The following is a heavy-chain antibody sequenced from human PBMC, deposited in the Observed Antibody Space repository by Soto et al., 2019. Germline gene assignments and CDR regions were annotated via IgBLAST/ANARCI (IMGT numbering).Heavy chain of an antibody. J-gene: IGHJ4*02. Sequence: ASVKVSCKASGYTFTDYYVHWVRQAPGQGLEWMGWINPNSGGTKSAQKFPGRVTMTRDTSISTAYMELSRLRSDDTAVYYCARAYFTVSFDYWGQGTLVTVSS. CDR1: GYTFTDYY. CDR3: ARAYFTVSFDY. V-gene: IGHV1-2*02. CDR2: INPNSGGT. D-gene: IGHD4-17*01.